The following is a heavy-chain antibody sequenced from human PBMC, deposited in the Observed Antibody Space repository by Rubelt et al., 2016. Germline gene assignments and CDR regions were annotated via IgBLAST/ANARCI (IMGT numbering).Heavy chain of an antibody. CDR2: TYYGGST. CDR1: VGSFTDSSYS. D-gene: IGHD2-8*01. V-gene: IGHV4-39*01. J-gene: IGHJ6*02. CDR3: ARHSRVFSYYYGMDV. Sequence: QLQLQGSGPGLVKPSEPLSLPCTVSVGSFTDSSYSWGWIRQPPGKGLEWLGPTYYGGSTYYNPPLNRRGSLSGDTSKNQCSLRLGSVTAADTAVYYCARHSRVFSYYYGMDVWGQGTTVTVSS.